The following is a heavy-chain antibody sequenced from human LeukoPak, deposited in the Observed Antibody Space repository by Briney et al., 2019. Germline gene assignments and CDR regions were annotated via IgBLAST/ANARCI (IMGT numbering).Heavy chain of an antibody. CDR3: AVYGSGFDP. CDR2: ISWNSGSI. D-gene: IGHD3-10*01. V-gene: IGHV3-9*01. Sequence: GGSLRLSCAASGFTFDDYAMHWVRQAPGKGLEWVSGISWNSGSIGYADSVKGRFTISRGNAKNTLYLQMNSLRAEDTAVYYCAVYGSGFDPWGQGTLVTVSS. CDR1: GFTFDDYA. J-gene: IGHJ5*02.